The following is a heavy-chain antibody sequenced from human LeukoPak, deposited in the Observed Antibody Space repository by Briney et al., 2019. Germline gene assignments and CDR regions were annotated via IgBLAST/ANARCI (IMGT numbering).Heavy chain of an antibody. V-gene: IGHV1-2*02. CDR1: GYTFTGYY. CDR3: ARDELCTNGVCYHP. Sequence: ASVKVSCKASGYTFTGYYMHWVRQAPGQGLEWMGWINPNSGGTNYAQKFQGRVTMTTDTSTSTAYMELRSLRSDDTAVYYCARDELCTNGVCYHPWGQGTLVTVSS. CDR2: INPNSGGT. D-gene: IGHD2-8*01. J-gene: IGHJ5*02.